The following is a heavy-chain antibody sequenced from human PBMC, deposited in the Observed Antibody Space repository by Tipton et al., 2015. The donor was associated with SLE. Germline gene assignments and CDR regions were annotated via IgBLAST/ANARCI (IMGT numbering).Heavy chain of an antibody. CDR3: ATRAPVDPPH. CDR1: AFTFRTYG. J-gene: IGHJ4*02. D-gene: IGHD1-26*01. Sequence: SLRLSCEASAFTFRTYGMHWVRQAPGKGLEWVAFIRFDGSNQYYADSVKGRFTISRDNSKNTLYLQMNSLRTEDTGIYYCATRAPVDPPHWGQGTLVPVSS. V-gene: IGHV3-30*02. CDR2: IRFDGSNQ.